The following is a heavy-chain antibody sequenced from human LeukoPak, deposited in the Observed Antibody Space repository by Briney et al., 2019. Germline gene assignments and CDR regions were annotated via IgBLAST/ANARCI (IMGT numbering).Heavy chain of an antibody. J-gene: IGHJ6*03. D-gene: IGHD3-10*01. Sequence: SETPSLTCTVSGGSISSSSYYWGWIRQPPGKGLEWIGSIYYSGSTYYNPSLKSRVPISVDTSKNQFSLKLSSVTAADTAVYYCARLSGSYYYNYMDVWGKGTTVTVSS. CDR3: ARLSGSYYYNYMDV. CDR2: IYYSGST. V-gene: IGHV4-39*01. CDR1: GGSISSSSYY.